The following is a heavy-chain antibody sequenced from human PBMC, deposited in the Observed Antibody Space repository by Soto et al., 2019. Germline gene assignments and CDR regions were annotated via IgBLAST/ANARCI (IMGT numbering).Heavy chain of an antibody. D-gene: IGHD3-3*01. CDR3: ARYYDFWSGYLNWFDP. V-gene: IGHV4-39*07. Sequence: SETLSLTCTVSGGSISSSSYYWGWIRQPPGKGLEWIGSIYYSGSTYYNPSLKSRVTISVDTSKNQFSLKLSSVTAADTAVYYCARYYDFWSGYLNWFDPWGQGTLVTVSS. CDR2: IYYSGST. CDR1: GGSISSSSYY. J-gene: IGHJ5*02.